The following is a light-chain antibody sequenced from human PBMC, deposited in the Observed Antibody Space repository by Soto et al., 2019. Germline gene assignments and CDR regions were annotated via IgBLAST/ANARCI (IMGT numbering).Light chain of an antibody. CDR1: SSDVGGYNY. Sequence: QSALTQPPSASGSLGQSVTISCTGTSSDVGGYNYVSWHQQHPGKAPKVMIYEVTKRPPGVPDRFSGSKSGNTASLTVSGLQAEAEADYYCSSVAGGGKHDLLGGGTKLTVL. CDR3: SSVAGGGKHDL. CDR2: EVT. V-gene: IGLV2-8*01. J-gene: IGLJ2*01.